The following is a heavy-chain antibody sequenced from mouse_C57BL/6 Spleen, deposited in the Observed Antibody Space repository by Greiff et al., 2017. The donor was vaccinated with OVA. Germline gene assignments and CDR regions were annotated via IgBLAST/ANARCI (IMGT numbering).Heavy chain of an antibody. CDR1: GYSITSGYY. CDR3: ARGGGYDDFDY. J-gene: IGHJ2*01. Sequence: EVQLQESGPGLVKPSQSLSLTCSVTGYSITSGYYWNWIRQFPGNKLEWMGYISYDGSNNYNPSLKNRISITRDTSKNQFFLKLNSVTTEDTATYYCARGGGYDDFDYWGQGTTLTVSS. CDR2: ISYDGSN. D-gene: IGHD2-2*01. V-gene: IGHV3-6*01.